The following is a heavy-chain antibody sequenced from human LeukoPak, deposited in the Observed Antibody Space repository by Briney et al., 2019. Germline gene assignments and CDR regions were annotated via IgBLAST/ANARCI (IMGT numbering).Heavy chain of an antibody. V-gene: IGHV3-30*02. CDR3: AKDVRPYQLLGFWFDP. CDR1: GFTFNNYG. D-gene: IGHD2-2*01. J-gene: IGHJ5*02. Sequence: GGSLRLSCAASGFTFNNYGMHWVRQAPGKGLEWVAFVRYDGSKTYYAESVKGRFTISRDNSNNTLYVQTKSLRPDDAAVYYCAKDVRPYQLLGFWFDPWGQGTLVTVSS. CDR2: VRYDGSKT.